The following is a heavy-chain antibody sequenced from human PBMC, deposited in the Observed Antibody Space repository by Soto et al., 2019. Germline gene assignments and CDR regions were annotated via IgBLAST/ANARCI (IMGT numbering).Heavy chain of an antibody. CDR3: ANNDGWNFDS. CDR2: IYHGGSA. J-gene: IGHJ4*02. CDR1: GGSISSGKW. Sequence: QVNLQESGPGLVKPSGTLSLICDVSGGSISSGKWWSWVRQPPGKGLEWIGEIYHGGSASYNPSFRSRAVISVNKSKNQLYLNLNSVTAADTAVYFCANNDGWNFDSWGQGILVTVSS. D-gene: IGHD6-19*01. V-gene: IGHV4-4*02.